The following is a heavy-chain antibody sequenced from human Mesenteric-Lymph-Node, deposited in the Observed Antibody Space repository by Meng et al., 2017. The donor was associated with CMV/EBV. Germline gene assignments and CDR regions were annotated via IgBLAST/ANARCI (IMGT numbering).Heavy chain of an antibody. CDR3: ARDPGDCSGSSCYSDWYFDL. J-gene: IGHJ2*01. Sequence: GESLKISCAASGFTFSDYYMSWIRQAPGKGLEWVSYISSSGSMIYYADSVKGRFTISRDNAKNSLYLQMNTLRAEDTAVYYCARDPGDCSGSSCYSDWYFDLWGRGSLVTVSS. CDR1: GFTFSDYY. V-gene: IGHV3-11*04. D-gene: IGHD2-15*01. CDR2: ISSSGSMI.